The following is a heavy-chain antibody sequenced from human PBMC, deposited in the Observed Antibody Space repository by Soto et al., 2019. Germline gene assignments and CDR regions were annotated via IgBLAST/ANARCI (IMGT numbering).Heavy chain of an antibody. J-gene: IGHJ4*02. V-gene: IGHV1-69*06. CDR2: IIPIFGTA. Sequence: ASVKVSCKASGGTFSSYAISWVRQAPGQGLEWMGGIIPIFGTANYAQKFQGRVTITADKSTSTAYMELSSLRSEDTAVYYCVLSYYCDSSGYYNDYCGQGTLVTVSS. D-gene: IGHD3-22*01. CDR3: VLSYYCDSSGYYNDY. CDR1: GGTFSSYA.